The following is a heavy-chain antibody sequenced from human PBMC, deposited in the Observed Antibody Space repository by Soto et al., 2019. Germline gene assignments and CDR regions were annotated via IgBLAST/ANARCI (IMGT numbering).Heavy chain of an antibody. D-gene: IGHD3-10*01. CDR1: GGSISSGGYY. Sequence: QVQLQESGPGLVKPSQTLSLTCTVSGGSISSGGYYWSWIRQHPGKGLEWIGYIYYSGSTYYNPSLKSRVTISVDTSKNQFSLKLSSVTAADTAVYXCARXXGSGIGVDYWGQGTLVTVSS. CDR3: ARXXGSGIGVDY. J-gene: IGHJ4*02. V-gene: IGHV4-31*03. CDR2: IYYSGST.